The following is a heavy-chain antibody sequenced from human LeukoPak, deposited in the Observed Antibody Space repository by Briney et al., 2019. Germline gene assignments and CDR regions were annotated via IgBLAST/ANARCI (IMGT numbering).Heavy chain of an antibody. CDR3: ARNFITMVRGVSEQAYYYYYMDV. V-gene: IGHV1-46*01. J-gene: IGHJ6*03. Sequence: GASVKVSCKASGYTFTSYYMHWVRQAPGQGLEWMGIINPSGGSTSYAQKFQGRVTMTRDMSTSTVYMELSSLRSEDTAVYYCARNFITMVRGVSEQAYYYYYMDVWGKGTTVTVSS. CDR1: GYTFTSYY. CDR2: INPSGGST. D-gene: IGHD3-10*01.